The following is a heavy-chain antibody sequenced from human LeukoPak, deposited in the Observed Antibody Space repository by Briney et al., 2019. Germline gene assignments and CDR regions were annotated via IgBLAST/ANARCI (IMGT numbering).Heavy chain of an antibody. D-gene: IGHD4-17*01. Sequence: PGGSLRLSCAASGFTFSNAWMNWVRQAPGKGLEWVSYISSSSSTIYYADSVKGRFTISRDNAKNSLYLQMNSLRAEDTAVYYCVRDLFWDHGEFEPGLDHWGQGTLVTVSS. CDR3: VRDLFWDHGEFEPGLDH. V-gene: IGHV3-48*04. J-gene: IGHJ4*02. CDR1: GFTFSNAW. CDR2: ISSSSSTI.